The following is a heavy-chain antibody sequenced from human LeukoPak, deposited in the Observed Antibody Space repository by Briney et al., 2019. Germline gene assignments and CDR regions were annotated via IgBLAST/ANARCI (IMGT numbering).Heavy chain of an antibody. CDR1: GYTFTSYG. Sequence: SVKVSCKASGYTFTSYGVSWVRQAPGQGLEWMGGIIPIFGTANYAQKFQGRVTITADESTSTAYMELSSLRSEDTAVYYCASPPARPSSWSPFEFDYWGQGTLVTVSS. V-gene: IGHV1-69*13. D-gene: IGHD6-13*01. J-gene: IGHJ4*02. CDR3: ASPPARPSSWSPFEFDY. CDR2: IIPIFGTA.